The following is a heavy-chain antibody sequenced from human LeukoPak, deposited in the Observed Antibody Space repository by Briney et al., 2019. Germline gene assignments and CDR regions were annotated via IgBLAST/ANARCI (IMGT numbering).Heavy chain of an antibody. J-gene: IGHJ3*02. CDR1: KFTFINYG. V-gene: IGHV3-23*01. D-gene: IGHD4-17*01. Sequence: GGSLRLSCATSKFTFINYGLTWVRQAPGKGLEWVSSISGSGGDTQYAASVQGRFTISRDNSKNTLYLQMNSLRAEDTAVYYCAKDPNGDYIGTFEIWGHGTMVTVSS. CDR2: ISGSGGDT. CDR3: AKDPNGDYIGTFEI.